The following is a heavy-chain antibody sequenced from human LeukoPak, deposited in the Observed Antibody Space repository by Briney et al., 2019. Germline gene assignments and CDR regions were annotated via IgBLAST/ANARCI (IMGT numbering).Heavy chain of an antibody. V-gene: IGHV3-21*01. CDR2: ISSSSSYI. J-gene: IGHJ4*02. CDR1: GSTFSSYS. Sequence: GGSLRLSCAASGSTFSSYSMNWVRQAPGKGLEWVSSISSSSSYIYYAASVKGRFTISRDKAKNSLYLQMNSLRAEDTAVYYCARASSGRVAYWGQGTLVTVSS. D-gene: IGHD3-22*01. CDR3: ARASSGRVAY.